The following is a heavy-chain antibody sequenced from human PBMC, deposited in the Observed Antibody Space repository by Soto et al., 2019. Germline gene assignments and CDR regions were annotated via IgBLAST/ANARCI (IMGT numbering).Heavy chain of an antibody. CDR2: IYYSGST. D-gene: IGHD4-17*01. V-gene: IGHV4-59*08. CDR1: GGSISSYY. J-gene: IGHJ4*02. CDR3: ARRYGDYFDF. Sequence: SETLSLTCTVSGGSISSYYWSWIRQPPGKGLEWIGYIYYSGSTNYNPSLKSRVTISVDTSKNQFSLKLSSVTAADTAVYHCARRYGDYFDFWGQGTRSTVSS.